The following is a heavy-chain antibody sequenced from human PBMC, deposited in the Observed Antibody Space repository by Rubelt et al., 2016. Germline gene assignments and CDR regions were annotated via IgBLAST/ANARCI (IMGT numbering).Heavy chain of an antibody. J-gene: IGHJ6*02. CDR2: INHSGST. CDR1: GGSFSGYY. D-gene: IGHD5-18*01. V-gene: IGHV4-34*01. Sequence: QVQLQQWGAGLLKPSETLSLTCAVYGGSFSGYYWSWIRQPPGKGLEWIGEINHSGSTNYNPSLKCRVTISVDTSKNQFSLKLSSVTAADTAVYYCARVHPSHYSYSFNYSYYGMDVWGQGTTVTVSS. CDR3: ARVHPSHYSYSFNYSYYGMDV.